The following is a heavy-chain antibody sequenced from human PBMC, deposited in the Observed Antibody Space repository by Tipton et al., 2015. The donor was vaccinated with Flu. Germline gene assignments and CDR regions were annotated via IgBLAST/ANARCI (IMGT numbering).Heavy chain of an antibody. D-gene: IGHD3-22*01. Sequence: TPSLTCTVSGGSISSYHWSWIRQPPGKGLEWIAYVYNSGSSNYNPSLKSRVTISVVTSKNQFSLKLSSVTAADTAVYYCARAGGGYSFDCWGQGTLVTVSS. CDR1: GGSISSYH. V-gene: IGHV4-59*01. CDR3: ARAGGGYSFDC. CDR2: VYNSGSS. J-gene: IGHJ4*02.